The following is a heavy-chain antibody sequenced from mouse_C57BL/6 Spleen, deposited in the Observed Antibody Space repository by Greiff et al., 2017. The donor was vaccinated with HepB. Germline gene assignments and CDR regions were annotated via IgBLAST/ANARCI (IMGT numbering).Heavy chain of an antibody. CDR2: IHPNSGST. D-gene: IGHD1-1*01. CDR3: ASDDGSKDWYFDV. J-gene: IGHJ1*01. CDR1: GYTFTSYW. V-gene: IGHV1-64*01. Sequence: VQLQQPGAELVKPGASVKLSCKASGYTFTSYWMHWVKQRPGQGLEWIGMIHPNSGSTNYNEKFKSKATLTVDKSSSTAYMQLSSLTSEDSAVYYCASDDGSKDWYFDVWGAGTTVTVSS.